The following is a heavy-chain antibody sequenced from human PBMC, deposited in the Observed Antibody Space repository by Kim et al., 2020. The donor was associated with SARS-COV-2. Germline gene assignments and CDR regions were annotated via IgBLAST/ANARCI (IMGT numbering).Heavy chain of an antibody. J-gene: IGHJ6*02. CDR3: ARRALWFGESSYGMDV. Sequence: SETLSLTCTVSGGSISSGSYYWSWIRQPAGKGLEWIGRIYTSGSTNYNPSLKSRVTISVDTSKNQFSLKLSSVTAADTAVYYCARRALWFGESSYGMDVWGQGTTVTVSS. D-gene: IGHD3-10*01. CDR1: GGSISSGSYY. V-gene: IGHV4-61*02. CDR2: IYTSGST.